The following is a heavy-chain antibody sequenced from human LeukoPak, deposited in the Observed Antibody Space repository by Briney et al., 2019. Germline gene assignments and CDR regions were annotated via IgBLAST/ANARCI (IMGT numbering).Heavy chain of an antibody. CDR3: TTAQAQWELITS. CDR2: IKSKTDGGTT. CDR1: GFTFSNAW. Sequence: GGSLRLSCAASGFTFSNAWMSWVRQAPGKGLEWVGRIKSKTDGGTTDYAAPVKGRFTISRDDSKNTLYLQMNSLKTEDTAVYYCTTAQAQWELITSWGQGTLVTVSS. D-gene: IGHD1-26*01. J-gene: IGHJ4*02. V-gene: IGHV3-15*01.